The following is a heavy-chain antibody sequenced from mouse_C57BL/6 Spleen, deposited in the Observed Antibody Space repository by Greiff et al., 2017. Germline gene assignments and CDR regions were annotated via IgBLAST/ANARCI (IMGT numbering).Heavy chain of an antibody. V-gene: IGHV3-6*01. J-gene: IGHJ3*01. CDR2: ISYDGSN. CDR3: ARGREGEVD. CDR1: GYSITSGYY. Sequence: EVQLQESGPGLVKPSQSLSLTCSVTGYSITSGYYWNWIRQFPGNKLEWMGYISYDGSNNYNPSLKNRISITRDTSKNQFFRKLNSVTTEDTATYYCARGREGEVDWGQGTLVTVSA.